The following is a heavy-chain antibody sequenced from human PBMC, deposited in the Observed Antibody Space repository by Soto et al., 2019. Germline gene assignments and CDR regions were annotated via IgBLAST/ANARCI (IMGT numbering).Heavy chain of an antibody. J-gene: IGHJ6*02. D-gene: IGHD1-26*01. CDR1: GYSFTSYW. CDR3: AREWELDYYYYGMDV. V-gene: IGHV5-10-1*01. CDR2: IDPSDSYT. Sequence: GEPLKISCKGSGYSFTSYWISWVRQMPGKGLEWRGRIDPSDSYTNYSPSFQGHVTISADKSISTAYLQWSSLKASDTAMYYCAREWELDYYYYGMDVWGQGTTVTVSS.